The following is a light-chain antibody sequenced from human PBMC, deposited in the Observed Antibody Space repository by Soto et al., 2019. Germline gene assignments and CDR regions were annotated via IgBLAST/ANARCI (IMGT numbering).Light chain of an antibody. CDR1: QRVDRR. CDR2: DAS. V-gene: IGKV1-5*01. J-gene: IGKJ1*01. Sequence: DIQMTQSPATLAACVGDTVTIAFRASQRVDRRLAWYQQKPVKVPPLLISDASTLESGLPSSFRGSLSVTEFTIAIDSRHPDDFATYYCKQYKDYTYPFGQRTKVDI. CDR3: KQYKDYTYP.